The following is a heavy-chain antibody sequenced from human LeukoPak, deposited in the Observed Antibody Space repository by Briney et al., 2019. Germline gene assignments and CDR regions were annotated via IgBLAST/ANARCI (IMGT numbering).Heavy chain of an antibody. J-gene: IGHJ6*02. CDR1: GFTFSSNY. CDR3: ARPMITFGGVIVISYYYGMDV. CDR2: IHTGGST. D-gene: IGHD3-16*02. V-gene: IGHV3-53*01. Sequence: GGSLRLSCAASGFTFSSNYMSWVRQAPGKGLERVSVIHTGGSTYYADSVKGRFTISRDTSNNTLYLQMNSLRAEDTAVYYCARPMITFGGVIVISYYYGMDVWGQGTTVTVSS.